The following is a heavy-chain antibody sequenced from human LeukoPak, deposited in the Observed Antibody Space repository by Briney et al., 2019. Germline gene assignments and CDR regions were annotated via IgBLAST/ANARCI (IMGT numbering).Heavy chain of an antibody. CDR3: ARRPGGYSYGYGMDV. J-gene: IGHJ6*02. D-gene: IGHD5-18*01. Sequence: SETLSLTCTVSGGSISSYYWSWIRQPPGKGLEWIGYIYYSGSTNYNPSLKSRVTISVDTSKNQFSLKLSSVTAADMAVYYCARRPGGYSYGYGMDVWGQGTTVTVSS. CDR1: GGSISSYY. V-gene: IGHV4-59*08. CDR2: IYYSGST.